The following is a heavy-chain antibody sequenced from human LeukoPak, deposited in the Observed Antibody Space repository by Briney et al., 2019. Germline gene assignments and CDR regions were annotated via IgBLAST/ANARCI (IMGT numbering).Heavy chain of an antibody. CDR3: ARGFGGTGFDY. CDR2: ISSSSSYI. V-gene: IGHV3-21*01. J-gene: IGHJ4*02. D-gene: IGHD1-1*01. Sequence: GGSLRLSCAASGFTFSSYSMNWVRQAPGKGLEWVSSISSSSSYIYYTDSGKGRFTISRDNAKNSLYLQMNSLRAKDTAVYYCARGFGGTGFDYWGQGTLVTVSS. CDR1: GFTFSSYS.